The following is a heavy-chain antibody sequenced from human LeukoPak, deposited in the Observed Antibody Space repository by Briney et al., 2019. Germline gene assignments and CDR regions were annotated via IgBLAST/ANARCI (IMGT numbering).Heavy chain of an antibody. J-gene: IGHJ4*02. Sequence: PETLSLTCAVYGGSFSGYYWSWIRQPPGKGLEWIGEINHSGSTNYNPSLKSRVTISVDTSKNQFSLKLSSVTAADTAVYYCARGRRMFPYWGQGTLVTVSS. CDR1: GGSFSGYY. D-gene: IGHD3-10*02. CDR2: INHSGST. CDR3: ARGRRMFPY. V-gene: IGHV4-34*01.